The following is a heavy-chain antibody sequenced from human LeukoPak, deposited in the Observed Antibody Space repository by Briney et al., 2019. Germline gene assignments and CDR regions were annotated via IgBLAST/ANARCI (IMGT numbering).Heavy chain of an antibody. J-gene: IGHJ4*02. Sequence: GASVKVSCKASGYTFTSYGISWVRQAPGQVLEWMGWISGYNGHTNYAQNLQGRVTMTTDTSTSTAYMELRSLRSDDTAVYYCARCGIIVGGVARPFGACFDYWGQGTLVTVSS. CDR1: GYTFTSYG. CDR3: ARCGIIVGGVARPFGACFDY. D-gene: IGHD2-8*02. V-gene: IGHV1-18*01. CDR2: ISGYNGHT.